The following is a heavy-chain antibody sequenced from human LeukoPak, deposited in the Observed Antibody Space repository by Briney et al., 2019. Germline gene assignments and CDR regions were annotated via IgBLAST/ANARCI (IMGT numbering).Heavy chain of an antibody. V-gene: IGHV1-2*02. CDR1: GYTFTVYY. Sequence: ASVRVSCKASGYTFTVYYMHWVRQAPGQGLEWMGWINPNSGGTNYAQKFQGRVTMTRDTSISTAYMELSRLRSDDTAVYYCASSYASVITFGGVIPPDYWGQGTLVTVSS. J-gene: IGHJ4*02. CDR2: INPNSGGT. D-gene: IGHD3-16*02. CDR3: ASSYASVITFGGVIPPDY.